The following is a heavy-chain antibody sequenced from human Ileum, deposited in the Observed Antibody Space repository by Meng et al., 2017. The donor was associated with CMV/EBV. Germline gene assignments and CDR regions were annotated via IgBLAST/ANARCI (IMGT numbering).Heavy chain of an antibody. D-gene: IGHD2-2*01. CDR3: AKSVLSTVGGWFDP. V-gene: IGHV1-2*02. CDR2: INPNSSGT. CDR1: GYTFTGYY. Sequence: KASGYTFTGYYMCWVRQAPGRGLGWIGWINPNSSGTNYAQKFQGRVTMTRDTSISTAYMELSRLRSDDTAVYYCAKSVLSTVGGWFDPWGQGTLVTVSS. J-gene: IGHJ5*02.